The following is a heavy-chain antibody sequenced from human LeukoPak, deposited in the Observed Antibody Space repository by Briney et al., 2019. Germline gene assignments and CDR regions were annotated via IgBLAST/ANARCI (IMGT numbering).Heavy chain of an antibody. CDR2: ISSSSSTI. J-gene: IGHJ4*02. V-gene: IGHV3-48*04. Sequence: GGSLRLSCAASGFTFSSYSMNWVRQAPGKGLERVSYISSSSSTIYYADSVKGRFTISRDNAKNSLYLQMNSLRAEDTAVYYCAKHGDTMVRGVIPFDYWGQGTLVTVSS. CDR1: GFTFSSYS. CDR3: AKHGDTMVRGVIPFDY. D-gene: IGHD3-10*01.